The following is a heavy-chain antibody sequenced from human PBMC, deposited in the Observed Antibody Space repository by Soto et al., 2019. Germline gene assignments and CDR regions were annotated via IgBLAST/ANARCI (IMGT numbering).Heavy chain of an antibody. J-gene: IGHJ4*02. CDR2: ISYDGSNQ. CDR3: ARDRVYYYGSSGYYNFDY. Sequence: QVQLVESGGGVVQPGRSLRVSCAASGFTFSNHAMHWVRQAPGKGLEWVAVISYDGSNQFYADSVKGRFTISRDSSKSTLYLQMNNLRDEETAVYYCARDRVYYYGSSGYYNFDYWGQGTLVTVSS. CDR1: GFTFSNHA. V-gene: IGHV3-30-3*01. D-gene: IGHD3-22*01.